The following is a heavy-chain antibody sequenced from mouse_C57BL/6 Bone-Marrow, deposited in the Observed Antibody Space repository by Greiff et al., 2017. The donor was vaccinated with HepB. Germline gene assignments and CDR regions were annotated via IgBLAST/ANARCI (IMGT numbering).Heavy chain of an antibody. V-gene: IGHV5-2*01. CDR2: INSDSGST. CDR3: ARFNWGSDWYFDV. D-gene: IGHD4-1*02. J-gene: IGHJ1*03. CDR1: EYEFPSHD. Sequence: EVMLVESGGGLVQPGESLKLSCESNEYEFPSHDMSWVRKTPEKRLELVASINSDSGSTYYPDTMERRFIISRDNTKKTLYLQMRSLMSEDTALYYCARFNWGSDWYFDVWGTGTTVTVSS.